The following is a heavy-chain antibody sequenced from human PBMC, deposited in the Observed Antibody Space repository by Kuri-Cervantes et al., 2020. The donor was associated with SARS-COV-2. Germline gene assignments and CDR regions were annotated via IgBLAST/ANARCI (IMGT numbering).Heavy chain of an antibody. J-gene: IGHJ4*02. V-gene: IGHV1-46*01. D-gene: IGHD4-11*01. CDR3: ASPDYSLNLLYNRPFDY. CDR1: GYTFTSYY. Sequence: ASVKVSCKASGYTFTSYYMHWVRQAPGQGLEWMGIINPSGGSTSYAQKFQGRVTITADKSTSTAYMELSSLRSEDTAVYYCASPDYSLNLLYNRPFDYWGQGTLVTVSS. CDR2: INPSGGST.